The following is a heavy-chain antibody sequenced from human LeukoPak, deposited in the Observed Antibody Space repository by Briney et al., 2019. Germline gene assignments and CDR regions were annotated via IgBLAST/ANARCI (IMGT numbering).Heavy chain of an antibody. CDR2: ISYDGSNK. J-gene: IGHJ3*02. Sequence: GGSLRLSCAASGFTFKTYAMHWVRQAPGKGLEWVAVISYDGSNKYYADSVKGRFTLSRDNSKNTLYLQMNSLRAEDTAVYYCARDVGSEQPEAFDIWAKGQCSPSLQ. CDR3: ARDVGSEQPEAFDI. CDR1: GFTFKTYA. V-gene: IGHV3-30-3*01. D-gene: IGHD3-10*01.